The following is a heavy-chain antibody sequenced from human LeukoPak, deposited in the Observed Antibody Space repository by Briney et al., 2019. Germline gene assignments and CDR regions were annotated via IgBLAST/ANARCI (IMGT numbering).Heavy chain of an antibody. CDR3: AREVVPAAIRWFDP. Sequence: SETLSLTCTVSGGSISSSSYYWGWIRQPPGKGLEWIGSIYYSGSTYYNPSLKSRVTISVDTSKNQFSLKLGSVTAADTAVYYCAREVVPAAIRWFDPWGQGTLVTVSS. D-gene: IGHD2-2*02. CDR2: IYYSGST. CDR1: GGSISSSSYY. J-gene: IGHJ5*02. V-gene: IGHV4-39*07.